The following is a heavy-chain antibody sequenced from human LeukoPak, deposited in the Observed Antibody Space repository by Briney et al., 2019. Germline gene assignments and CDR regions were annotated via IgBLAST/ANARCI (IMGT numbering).Heavy chain of an antibody. CDR2: IYYSGST. J-gene: IGHJ4*02. V-gene: IGHV4-31*03. CDR3: ARGYHYYSPHMDY. Sequence: PSETLSLTCTVSGVSISSGGYYWSWLRQHPGKGLEWIGYIYYSGSTYYNPSLKSRVTISVDTSKNQFSLKLSSVTAADTAVYYCARGYHYYSPHMDYWGQGTLVTVSS. D-gene: IGHD2-21*01. CDR1: GVSISSGGYY.